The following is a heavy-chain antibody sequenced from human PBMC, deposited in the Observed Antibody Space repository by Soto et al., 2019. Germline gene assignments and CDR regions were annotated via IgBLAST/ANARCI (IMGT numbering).Heavy chain of an antibody. CDR1: GYTFASYG. J-gene: IGHJ4*01. CDR2: ISGNNGNT. V-gene: IGHV1-18*01. Sequence: ASVKVSCKTSGYTFASYGISWVRQAPGQGLEWMGWISGNNGNTNYAQRLQGRDTMTTDTSTTTAYMELKSLRSDDTAVYYCARDVGVDIVSTSSGTVAGSGDYWG. CDR3: ARDVGVDIVSTSSGTVAGSGDY. D-gene: IGHD5-12*01.